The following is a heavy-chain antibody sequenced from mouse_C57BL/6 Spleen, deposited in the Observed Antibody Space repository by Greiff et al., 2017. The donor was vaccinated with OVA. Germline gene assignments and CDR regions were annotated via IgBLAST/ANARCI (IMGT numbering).Heavy chain of an antibody. Sequence: EVQLQESGPGLVKPSQSLSLTCSVTGYSITSGYYWNWIRQFPGNKLEWMGYISYDGSNNYNPSLKNRISITRDTSKNQFFLKLNSVTTEDTATYYCASHYYWAMDYWGQGTSVTVSS. V-gene: IGHV3-6*01. CDR3: ASHYYWAMDY. CDR2: ISYDGSN. J-gene: IGHJ4*01. D-gene: IGHD1-2*01. CDR1: GYSITSGYY.